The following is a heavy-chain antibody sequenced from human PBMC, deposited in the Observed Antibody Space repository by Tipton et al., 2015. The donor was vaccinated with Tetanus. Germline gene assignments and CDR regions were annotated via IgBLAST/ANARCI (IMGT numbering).Heavy chain of an antibody. CDR1: AFTFGGYS. CDR3: AKVGSDRYILRTPFDY. J-gene: IGHJ4*02. D-gene: IGHD6-19*01. CDR2: LSHDGWTK. V-gene: IGHV3-30-3*02. Sequence: SLRLSCAASAFTFGGYSLHWVRQSPGKGLECVSALSHDGWTKSYAGSVKGRFTISRDNSKNTLYLQMNSLRDEDTAVYYCAKVGSDRYILRTPFDYWGQGTLVTVSS.